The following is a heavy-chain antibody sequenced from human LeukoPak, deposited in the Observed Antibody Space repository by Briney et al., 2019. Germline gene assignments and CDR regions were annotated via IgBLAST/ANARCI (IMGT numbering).Heavy chain of an antibody. CDR2: TYYRSKWYN. CDR1: GDSISSNSAA. D-gene: IGHD3-10*01. V-gene: IGHV6-1*01. Sequence: SQTLSLTCAISGDSISSNSAAWNWTRQSPSRGLQWLGRTYYRSKWYNDYAVSVKSRITINPDTSKNQFSLQLNSVTPEDTAVYYCARSGLVWFGELLYSFDYWGQGTLVTVSS. CDR3: ARSGLVWFGELLYSFDY. J-gene: IGHJ4*02.